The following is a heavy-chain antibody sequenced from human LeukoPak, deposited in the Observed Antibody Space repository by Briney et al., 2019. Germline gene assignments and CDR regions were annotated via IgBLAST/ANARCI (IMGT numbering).Heavy chain of an antibody. CDR2: IYYSGST. CDR1: GGSISSYY. J-gene: IGHJ3*02. Sequence: SETLSLTCTVSGGSISSYYWSWIRQPPRKGLEWIGYIYYSGSTNYNPSLKSRVTISVDTSKNQFSLKLSSVTAADTAVYYCARSPGAFDIWGQGTMVTVSS. CDR3: ARSPGAFDI. V-gene: IGHV4-59*01.